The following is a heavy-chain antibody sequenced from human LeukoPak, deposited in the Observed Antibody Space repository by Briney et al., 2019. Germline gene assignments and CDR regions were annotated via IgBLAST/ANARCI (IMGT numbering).Heavy chain of an antibody. Sequence: PSETLSLTCTVSGGSISSYYWSWIRQPAGQGLKWIGLIYTSGSTNYNPSLESRVTMSLDTSKNQFSLKLSSVTAADTAVYYCARDLTAIAAAGTWSHFDYWGQGTLVTVSS. J-gene: IGHJ4*02. V-gene: IGHV4-4*07. CDR1: GGSISSYY. CDR2: IYTSGST. D-gene: IGHD6-13*01. CDR3: ARDLTAIAAAGTWSHFDY.